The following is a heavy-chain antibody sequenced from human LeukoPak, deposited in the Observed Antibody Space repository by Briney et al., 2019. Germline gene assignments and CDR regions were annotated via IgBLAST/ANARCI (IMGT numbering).Heavy chain of an antibody. CDR1: GGSISSYY. D-gene: IGHD3-22*01. Sequence: SETLSLTCTVSGGSISSYYWSWVRQPPGKGLEWIGEINHSGSANYNPSLKSRITISLDTSKNHFSLKLNSVTAADTAVYYCARVGGYPLSAFDIWGQGTMVTVSS. J-gene: IGHJ3*02. V-gene: IGHV4-34*01. CDR2: INHSGSA. CDR3: ARVGGYPLSAFDI.